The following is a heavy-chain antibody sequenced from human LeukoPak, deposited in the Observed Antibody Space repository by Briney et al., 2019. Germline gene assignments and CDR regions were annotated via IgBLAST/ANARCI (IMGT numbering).Heavy chain of an antibody. D-gene: IGHD1-14*01. V-gene: IGHV3-48*02. J-gene: IGHJ4*02. Sequence: PGGSLRLSCAASGFTFSSYWMHWVRQAPGKGLEWVSYIGSSGSTIYYADSVKGRFTISRDNAKHSLYLQMTSLRDEDTAVYYCARDYHGLDYWGQGTLVTVSS. CDR1: GFTFSSYW. CDR3: ARDYHGLDY. CDR2: IGSSGSTI.